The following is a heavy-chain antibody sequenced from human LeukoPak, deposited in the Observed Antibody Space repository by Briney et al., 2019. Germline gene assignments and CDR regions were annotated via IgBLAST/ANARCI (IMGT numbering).Heavy chain of an antibody. CDR3: ARHPYYYDSIVYYNWSDP. J-gene: IGHJ5*02. CDR1: GYSFTSYW. CDR2: IYPGDSDT. V-gene: IGHV5-51*01. Sequence: GESLKISCKGSGYSFTSYWIGWVRQMPGKGLEWMGIIYPGDSDTRYSPSFQGQVTISADKSISTAYLQWSSLKASDTAMYYCARHPYYYDSIVYYNWSDPWAKGALVTVSS. D-gene: IGHD3-22*01.